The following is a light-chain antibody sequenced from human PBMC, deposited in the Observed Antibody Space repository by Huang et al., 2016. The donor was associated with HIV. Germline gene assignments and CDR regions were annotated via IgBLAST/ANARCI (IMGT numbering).Light chain of an antibody. V-gene: IGKV1-27*01. CDR2: AAS. CDR1: QDIDAY. Sequence: DIQMTQSPSSLSASIGDRITISCRASQDIDAYLAWYQHKPVKVPNLLIYAASTLQAGGPSRFSGIGSGTNFTLPIGSLQPECVGSYYCQKYNDVPRTFGHGTKVEIK. J-gene: IGKJ1*01. CDR3: QKYNDVPRT.